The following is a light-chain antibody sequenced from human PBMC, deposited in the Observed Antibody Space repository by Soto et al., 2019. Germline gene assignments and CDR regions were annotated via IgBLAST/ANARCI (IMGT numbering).Light chain of an antibody. CDR3: QVCNSGSDHAV. CDR1: NIGSKS. CDR2: YDS. Sequence: SYELTQPPSVSVAPGKTARITCGGDNIGSKSVHWYQQKPGQAPVLVVYYDSDRPSGIPERFSGSNSGNTATLTISRVEAGDEGDYYCQVCNSGSDHAVFGGGTQLTVL. J-gene: IGLJ7*01. V-gene: IGLV3-21*03.